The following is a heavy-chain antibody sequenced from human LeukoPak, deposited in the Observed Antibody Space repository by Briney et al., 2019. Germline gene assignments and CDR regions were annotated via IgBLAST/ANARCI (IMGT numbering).Heavy chain of an antibody. CDR2: ISGSNSTI. V-gene: IGHV3-23*01. CDR1: GFTFSSYN. J-gene: IGHJ4*02. D-gene: IGHD2/OR15-2a*01. Sequence: GGSLRLSCTASGFTFSSYNMNWVRQAPGKGLEWVSYISGSNSTIYYADSVKGRFTISRDNSKNTLYLQMNSLRAEDTAVYYCAKKSGIRLRVVDYWGQGTLVTVSS. CDR3: AKKSGIRLRVVDY.